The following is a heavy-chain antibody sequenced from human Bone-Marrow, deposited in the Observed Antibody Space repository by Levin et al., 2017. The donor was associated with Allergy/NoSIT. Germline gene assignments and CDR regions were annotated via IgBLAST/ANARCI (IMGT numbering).Heavy chain of an antibody. CDR2: IDTDGEGI. CDR3: ARDSPGHTTFDY. CDR1: GISIRDYW. J-gene: IGHJ4*02. Sequence: SGGSLRLSCTGSGISIRDYWMHWVRQVPGEGLVWVSQIDTDGEGIDYAGSVKGRFTISRDNARNTVFLQMNSLRVDDTAIYYCARDSPGHTTFDYWGQGTLVTVSS. D-gene: IGHD1-1*01. V-gene: IGHV3-74*01.